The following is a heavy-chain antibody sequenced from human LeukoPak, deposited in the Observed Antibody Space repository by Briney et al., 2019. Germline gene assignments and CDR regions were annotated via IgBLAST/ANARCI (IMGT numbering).Heavy chain of an antibody. CDR3: ARVGSGYPKNWFDP. V-gene: IGHV4-4*07. CDR1: GGSISSYY. CDR2: IYTSGST. D-gene: IGHD3-3*01. Sequence: PSETLSLTCTVSGGSISSYYWRWIRQPAGKGLEWIGRIYTSGSTNYNPPLKSRVTMSVDTSKNQFSLKLSSVTAADTAVYYCARVGSGYPKNWFDPWGQGTLVTVSS. J-gene: IGHJ5*02.